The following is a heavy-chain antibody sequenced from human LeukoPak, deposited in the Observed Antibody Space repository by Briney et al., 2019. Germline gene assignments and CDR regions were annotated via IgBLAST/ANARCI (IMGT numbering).Heavy chain of an antibody. J-gene: IGHJ5*02. CDR3: ARDRSSSYTRDWFDP. V-gene: IGHV4-4*07. Sequence: PSETLSLTCTVSGGSINGYYWSWIRQPAGKGLEWIGRIYNSESINYNPSLKSRVTMSIDTSKSQFSLKLNSVTAADTAVYYCARDRSSSYTRDWFDPRGQGALVTVSS. CDR2: IYNSESI. D-gene: IGHD6-13*01. CDR1: GGSINGYY.